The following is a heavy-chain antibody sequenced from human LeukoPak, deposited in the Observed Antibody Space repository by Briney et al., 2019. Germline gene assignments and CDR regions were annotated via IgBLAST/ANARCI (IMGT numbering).Heavy chain of an antibody. CDR1: LFSFSSCA. CDR3: AELGITMIGGV. Sequence: GGSLRLSCAASLFSFSSCAMHWVRQAPGKGLVWVSRINSDGSSTSYADSVKGRFTISRDNAKNTLYLQMNSLRAEDTAVYYCAELGITMIGGVWGKGTTVTISS. CDR2: INSDGSST. J-gene: IGHJ6*04. D-gene: IGHD3-10*02. V-gene: IGHV3-74*01.